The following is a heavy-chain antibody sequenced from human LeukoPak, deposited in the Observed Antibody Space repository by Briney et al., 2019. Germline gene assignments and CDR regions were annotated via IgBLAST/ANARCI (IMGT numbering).Heavy chain of an antibody. CDR3: ASHRGDTYGPYDY. Sequence: KPSETLSLTCAVYGGPLSGHYWSWIRQPPGKGLEWIGEINHSGSTNYNPSLKSRVTISVDTSNNQFSLKVNSVTAADTATYYCASHRGDTYGPYDYWGQGTLVTVSS. D-gene: IGHD5-18*01. CDR2: INHSGST. V-gene: IGHV4-34*01. J-gene: IGHJ4*02. CDR1: GGPLSGHY.